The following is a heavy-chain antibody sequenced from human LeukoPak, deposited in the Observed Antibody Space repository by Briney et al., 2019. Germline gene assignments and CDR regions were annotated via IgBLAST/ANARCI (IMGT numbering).Heavy chain of an antibody. CDR2: IYYSGST. CDR1: GVSISSYY. J-gene: IGHJ3*02. V-gene: IGHV4-59*01. CDR3: ARVGPDSGSGDAFDI. Sequence: SETLSPTCTVSGVSISSYYWSWIRQPPGKGLEWSGYIYYSGSTNYNPSLKSRVTISVDTSKNPFSLKLSSVTAADTAVYYCARVGPDSGSGDAFDIWGQGTMVTVSS. D-gene: IGHD1-26*01.